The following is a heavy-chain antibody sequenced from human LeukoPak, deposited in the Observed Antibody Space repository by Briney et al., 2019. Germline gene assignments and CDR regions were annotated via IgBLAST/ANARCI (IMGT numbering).Heavy chain of an antibody. D-gene: IGHD3-16*01. CDR3: ARHYGP. Sequence: SETLSLTCAVYGGSFSGYYWSWIRQPPGKGLEWIGEINHSGSTYYNPSLKSRVTISVDTSKNQFFLKLSSVTTADTAVYYCARHYGPWGQGTLVTVSS. J-gene: IGHJ5*02. CDR2: INHSGST. CDR1: GGSFSGYY. V-gene: IGHV4-34*01.